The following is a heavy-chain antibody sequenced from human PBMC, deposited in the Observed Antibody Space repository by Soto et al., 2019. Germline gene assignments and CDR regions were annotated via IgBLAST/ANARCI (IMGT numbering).Heavy chain of an antibody. CDR1: GFTFSNHW. CDR2: INSDETTT. D-gene: IGHD2-2*01. V-gene: IGHV3-74*01. Sequence: PGGSLRHSCAASGFTFSNHWMHWVRHAPGRGLVWVSRINSDETTTTYADSVKGRFTISRDNAKNTLYLQMNSLRAEDTAVYYCARVPYCSSSGCYSWFDPWGQGT. CDR3: ARVPYCSSSGCYSWFDP. J-gene: IGHJ5*02.